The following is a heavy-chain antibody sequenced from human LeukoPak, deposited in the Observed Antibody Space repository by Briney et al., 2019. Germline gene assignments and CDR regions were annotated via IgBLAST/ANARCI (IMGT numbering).Heavy chain of an antibody. Sequence: SETLSLTCAVYGGSFSGYFWNWIHQPPVKGLEWIGEINHRGGTNYNPSLKSRVTISVDTSKKQFSLKLSSVTAADTAVYYCASGVDYYGVWGQGTLVTVSS. CDR1: GGSFSGYF. CDR2: INHRGGT. CDR3: ASGVDYYGV. J-gene: IGHJ4*02. V-gene: IGHV4-34*01. D-gene: IGHD3-10*01.